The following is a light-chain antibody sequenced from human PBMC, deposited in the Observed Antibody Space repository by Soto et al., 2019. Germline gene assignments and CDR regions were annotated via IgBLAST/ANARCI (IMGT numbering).Light chain of an antibody. V-gene: IGLV2-14*01. Sequence: QSVLTQPASVSGSPGQSITISCTGTSSDVGNNNYVSWYQQNPGKAPKVMICDVTNRPSGVSNRFSGSKSGNTASLTISELQAEDEADYYCSSFTGSSYVFGTGTKVTVL. J-gene: IGLJ1*01. CDR2: DVT. CDR3: SSFTGSSYV. CDR1: SSDVGNNNY.